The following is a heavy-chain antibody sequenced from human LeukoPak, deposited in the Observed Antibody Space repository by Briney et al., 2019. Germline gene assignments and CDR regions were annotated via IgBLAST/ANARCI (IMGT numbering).Heavy chain of an antibody. V-gene: IGHV3-48*01. D-gene: IGHD1-26*01. Sequence: PSETLSLTCTVSGGSMNSYYWSWIRQPLGKGLEWVSCISSSSSTIYYADSVKGRFTISRDNAKNSLYLQMNSLRAEDTAVYYCARDREWEGYFDYWGQGTLVTVSS. J-gene: IGHJ4*02. CDR2: ISSSSSTI. CDR1: GGSMNSYY. CDR3: ARDREWEGYFDY.